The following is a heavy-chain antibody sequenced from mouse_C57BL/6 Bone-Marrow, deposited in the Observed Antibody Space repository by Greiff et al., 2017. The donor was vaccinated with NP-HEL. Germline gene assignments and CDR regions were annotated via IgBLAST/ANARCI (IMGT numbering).Heavy chain of an antibody. CDR3: ARHAYYGSSYYAMDY. J-gene: IGHJ4*01. V-gene: IGHV5-12*01. Sequence: EVQLVESGGGLVQPGGSLKLSCAASGFTFSDYYMYWVRQTPEKRLEWVAYISNGGGSTYYPDTVKGRFTISRDTAKKTLYLQMSRLKSEDTAMYYCARHAYYGSSYYAMDYWGQGTSVTVSS. CDR2: ISNGGGST. CDR1: GFTFSDYY. D-gene: IGHD1-1*01.